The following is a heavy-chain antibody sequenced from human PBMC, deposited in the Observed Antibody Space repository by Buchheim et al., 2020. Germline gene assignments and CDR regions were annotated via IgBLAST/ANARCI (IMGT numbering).Heavy chain of an antibody. CDR1: GGSFSGYY. CDR2: INHSGST. CDR3: ARVYCSSTSCYLRYYYGMDV. J-gene: IGHJ6*02. V-gene: IGHV4-34*01. D-gene: IGHD2-2*01. Sequence: QVQLQQWGAGLLKPSETLSLTCAVYGGSFSGYYWCWIRQPPGKGLEWIGEINHSGSTNYNPSLKSRLTISVDTSKNQFSLNLSSVTAADTAVYYCARVYCSSTSCYLRYYYGMDVWGQGTT.